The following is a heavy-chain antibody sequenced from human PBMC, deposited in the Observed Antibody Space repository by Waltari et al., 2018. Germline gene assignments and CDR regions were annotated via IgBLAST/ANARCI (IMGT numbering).Heavy chain of an antibody. V-gene: IGHV1-69*01. Sequence: QVQLVQSGAAVKKPGSSVKVPCKASGGPFRSYAISWVRQAPGQGLEWMGGIIPIFGTANYAQKFQGRVTITADESTRTAYMELSSLRSEDTAVYYWAGGAYGSSGYYFDYWGQGTLVTVSS. D-gene: IGHD3-22*01. CDR3: AGGAYGSSGYYFDY. CDR1: GGPFRSYA. J-gene: IGHJ4*02. CDR2: IIPIFGTA.